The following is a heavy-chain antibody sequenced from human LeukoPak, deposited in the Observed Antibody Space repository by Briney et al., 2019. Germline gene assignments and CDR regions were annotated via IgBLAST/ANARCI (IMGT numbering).Heavy chain of an antibody. V-gene: IGHV1-18*01. CDR1: GYTFTSYG. Sequence: ASVKVSCKASGYTFTSYGISWVRQAPGQGREWMGWISAYNGNTNYAQKLQGRVTMTTDTSTSTAYMELRSLRSDDTAVYYCAREKVLWFGELSNYYYYYMDVWGKGTTVTVSS. CDR3: AREKVLWFGELSNYYYYYMDV. D-gene: IGHD3-10*01. CDR2: ISAYNGNT. J-gene: IGHJ6*03.